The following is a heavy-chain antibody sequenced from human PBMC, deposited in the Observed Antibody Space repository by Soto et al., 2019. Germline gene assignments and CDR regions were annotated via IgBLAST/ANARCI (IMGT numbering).Heavy chain of an antibody. CDR3: VRGSVYNWRGDF. CDR1: GFTFSNYW. V-gene: IGHV3-74*01. D-gene: IGHD1-20*01. J-gene: IGHJ4*02. Sequence: EVQLVVSGGDLIQPGGSLRLSCAASGFTFSNYWMHCVRQAPGKGLVWVSRINGDGITTSYADSVKGRFTISRDTPKNTLSLQMISLRAEDTAVYYCVRGSVYNWRGDFWGQGTLVTVS. CDR2: INGDGITT.